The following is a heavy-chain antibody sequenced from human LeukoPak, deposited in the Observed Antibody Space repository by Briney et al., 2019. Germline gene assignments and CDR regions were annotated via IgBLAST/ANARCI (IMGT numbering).Heavy chain of an antibody. V-gene: IGHV3-23*01. J-gene: IGHJ4*02. Sequence: GSLRLSCVTSGFSFSTYDMSWVRQAPGKGLEWVSGITANTRGSITYYADSVKGRFTISRDSSKDTLYLQMNSLRAEDTAVYYCANVRFLEWLSYFDNWGQGTLVTVSS. CDR2: ITANTRGSIT. D-gene: IGHD3-3*01. CDR1: GFSFSTYD. CDR3: ANVRFLEWLSYFDN.